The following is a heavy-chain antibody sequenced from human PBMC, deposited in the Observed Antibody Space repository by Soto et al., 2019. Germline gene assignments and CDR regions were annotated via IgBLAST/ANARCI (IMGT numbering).Heavy chain of an antibody. CDR3: ARGRASGSYYLLDY. CDR1: GNIFTSYD. CDR2: INPNSGNI. D-gene: IGHD3-10*01. V-gene: IGHV1-8*01. J-gene: IGHJ4*02. Sequence: ASVKVSCKASGNIFTSYDINWVRQATGHGLEWMGWINPNSGNIGYAQKFQGRVTMTRDTAIGTAYMEVSRLRSDDTAVYYCARGRASGSYYLLDYWGQGTLVTVS.